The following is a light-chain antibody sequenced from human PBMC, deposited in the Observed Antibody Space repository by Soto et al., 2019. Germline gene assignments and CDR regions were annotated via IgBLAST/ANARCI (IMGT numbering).Light chain of an antibody. Sequence: QSALTQPPSASGSPGQSVTISCTGTSSDVGGYDYVSWHQHHPGKAPELMIYEVNKRPSGVLDRFSGSKSGNTASLTVSRLQAEDEADYYCSSYAGNNNVVFGGGTKLTVL. CDR2: EVN. V-gene: IGLV2-8*01. CDR3: SSYAGNNNVV. J-gene: IGLJ2*01. CDR1: SSDVGGYDY.